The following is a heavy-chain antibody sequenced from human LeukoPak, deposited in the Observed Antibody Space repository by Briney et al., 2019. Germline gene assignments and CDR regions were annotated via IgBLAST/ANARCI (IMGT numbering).Heavy chain of an antibody. CDR2: MNPNSGNT. CDR3: ARGPAYSSSWYLDY. J-gene: IGHJ4*02. V-gene: IGHV1-8*03. D-gene: IGHD6-13*01. CDR1: GYTFTSYD. Sequence: ASVKVSCKASGYTFTSYDINWVRRATGQGLEWMGWMNPNSGNTGYAQKFQGRVTITRNTSIRTAYMELSSLRSEDTAVYYCARGPAYSSSWYLDYWGQGPLVTVSS.